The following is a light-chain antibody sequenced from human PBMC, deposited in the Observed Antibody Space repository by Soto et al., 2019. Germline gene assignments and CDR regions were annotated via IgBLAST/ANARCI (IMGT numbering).Light chain of an antibody. CDR2: DVS. CDR3: CSYVGTYSYV. Sequence: HSALTQPRSVSGSPGQSVTISCTGTSSDVGGYNSVSWYQQHPGKAPKLMIYDVSKRPSGVPDRFSGSKSGNTASLTISGLQAEDEADYYCCSYVGTYSYVFGTGTKVTV. V-gene: IGLV2-11*01. J-gene: IGLJ1*01. CDR1: SSDVGGYNS.